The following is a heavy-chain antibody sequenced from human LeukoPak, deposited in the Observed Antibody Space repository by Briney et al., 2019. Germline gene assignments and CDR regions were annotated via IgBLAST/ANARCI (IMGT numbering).Heavy chain of an antibody. Sequence: PGGSLRLSCAASGFTFSSYAMHWVRQAPGKGLEYVSAISSNGGSTYYANSVKGRFTISRDNSKNTLYLQMGSLRAEDMAVYYCARDRIFGAGYNWFYPWGQGTLVTVSS. V-gene: IGHV3-64*01. CDR2: ISSNGGST. CDR3: ARDRIFGAGYNWFYP. CDR1: GFTFSSYA. D-gene: IGHD3-3*01. J-gene: IGHJ5*02.